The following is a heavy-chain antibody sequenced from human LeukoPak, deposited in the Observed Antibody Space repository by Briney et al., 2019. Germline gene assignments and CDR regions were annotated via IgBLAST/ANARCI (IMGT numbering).Heavy chain of an antibody. D-gene: IGHD3-10*01. Sequence: ASVKVSCKASGYTFTGYYMHWVRQAPGQGLEWMGIINPSGGSTSYAQKFQGRVTMTRDTSTSTVYMELSSLRSEDTAVYYCARGYGSGSYYREVWFDPWGQGTLVTVSS. V-gene: IGHV1-46*01. J-gene: IGHJ5*02. CDR2: INPSGGST. CDR3: ARGYGSGSYYREVWFDP. CDR1: GYTFTGYY.